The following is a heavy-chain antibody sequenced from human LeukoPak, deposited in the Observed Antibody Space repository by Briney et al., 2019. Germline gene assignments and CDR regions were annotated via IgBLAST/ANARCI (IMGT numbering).Heavy chain of an antibody. V-gene: IGHV3-74*01. CDR3: VRDRGSGWTDIDY. D-gene: IGHD6-19*01. J-gene: IGHJ4*02. CDR1: GFTFSNYW. Sequence: GGSLRLSRAASGFTFSNYWMHWVRQPPGKGLVWVSRINPDGSSITYVDSVKGRFSVSRDNAKNTLHLQMNSLRAEDTAVYYCVRDRGSGWTDIDYWGQGSLVTVSS. CDR2: INPDGSSI.